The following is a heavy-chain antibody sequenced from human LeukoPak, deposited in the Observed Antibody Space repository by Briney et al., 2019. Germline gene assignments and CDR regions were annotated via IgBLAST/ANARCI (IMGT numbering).Heavy chain of an antibody. Sequence: SETLSLTCTVSRGSISSSSYYWGWIRQPPGKGLEWIGSIFYTGNTYYNPSLKSRVTMSVDTSKNQFSLKLSSVTAADTAVYYCARYYYGSGSYYYFDSWGQGTLVTVSS. CDR3: ARYYYGSGSYYYFDS. J-gene: IGHJ4*02. D-gene: IGHD3-10*01. CDR1: RGSISSSSYY. CDR2: IFYTGNT. V-gene: IGHV4-39*01.